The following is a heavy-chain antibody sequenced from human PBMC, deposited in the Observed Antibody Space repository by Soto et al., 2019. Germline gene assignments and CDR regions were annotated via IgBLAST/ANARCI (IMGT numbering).Heavy chain of an antibody. D-gene: IGHD6-13*01. CDR2: IYYSGST. CDR1: GGSISSGDYY. Sequence: SETLSLTCTVSGGSISSGDYYWSWIRQPPGKGLEWIGYIYYSGSTYYNPSLKSRVTISVDTSKNQFSLKLSSVTAADTAVYYCARERPDGSRLVPLCQGTLVTVSS. V-gene: IGHV4-30-4*01. CDR3: ARERPDGSRLVP. J-gene: IGHJ5*02.